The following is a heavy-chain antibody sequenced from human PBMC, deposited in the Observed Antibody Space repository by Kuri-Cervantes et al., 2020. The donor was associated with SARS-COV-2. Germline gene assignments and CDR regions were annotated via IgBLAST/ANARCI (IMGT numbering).Heavy chain of an antibody. J-gene: IGHJ4*02. CDR3: AQAVSQLGRACRY. CDR1: GFSFSSYA. CDR2: ISGSGDNT. V-gene: IGHV3-23*01. Sequence: GESLKISCAASGFSFSSYAMSWVRQAPGKGLEWVSAISGSGDNTYYADSVKGRFTISRDNSQNTVYLQMNSLRGEDTALYYCAQAVSQLGRACRYWGQGTLVTVSS. D-gene: IGHD6-6*01.